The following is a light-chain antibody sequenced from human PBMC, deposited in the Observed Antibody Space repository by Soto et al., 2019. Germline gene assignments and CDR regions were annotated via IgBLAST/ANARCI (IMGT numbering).Light chain of an antibody. J-gene: IGKJ3*01. CDR3: QQSYSTLFT. V-gene: IGKV1-39*01. Sequence: DIQMTQSPSSLSASVGDRVTITCRASQSISSYLNWYQQKPGKAPKLLIYAASSLQSGVPSRFSGSGSGTDFTLTISSLQPEDFETYYCQQSYSTLFTFGPGTKVDIK. CDR2: AAS. CDR1: QSISSY.